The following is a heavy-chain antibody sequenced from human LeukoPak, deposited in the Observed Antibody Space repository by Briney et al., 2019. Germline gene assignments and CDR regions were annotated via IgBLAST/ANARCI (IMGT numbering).Heavy chain of an antibody. CDR1: GFTFDDYA. J-gene: IGHJ4*02. D-gene: IGHD3-22*01. V-gene: IGHV3-9*01. Sequence: GGFLRLSCAASGFTFDDYAMHWVRQAPGKGLEWVSGISWNSGSIGYADSVKGRFTISRDNAKNSLYLQMNSLRAEDTALYYCAKDFYYDSSGYYYVGPFDYWGQGTLVTVSS. CDR3: AKDFYYDSSGYYYVGPFDY. CDR2: ISWNSGSI.